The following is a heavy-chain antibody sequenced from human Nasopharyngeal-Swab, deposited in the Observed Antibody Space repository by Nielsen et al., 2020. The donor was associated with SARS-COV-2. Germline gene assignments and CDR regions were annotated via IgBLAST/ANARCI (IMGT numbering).Heavy chain of an antibody. Sequence: PGKALEWLAHIFSNDKKSYNSSLKTRVTISKDTSKSQVVLTMTNMDPVDTATYYCARIVDYYGPGSFPFFNFWGQGIPVTVSS. CDR2: IFSNDKK. V-gene: IGHV2-26*01. CDR3: ARIVDYYGPGSFPFFNF. J-gene: IGHJ4*02. D-gene: IGHD3-10*01.